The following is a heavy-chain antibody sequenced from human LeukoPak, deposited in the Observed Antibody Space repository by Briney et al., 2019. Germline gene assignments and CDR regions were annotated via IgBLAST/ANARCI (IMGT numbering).Heavy chain of an antibody. CDR3: TRRGDGYNLDY. D-gene: IGHD5-24*01. V-gene: IGHV3-23*01. Sequence: GGSLRLSCAASGFTFSSYGMSWVRQAPGKGLEWVSAISGSGGSTYYADSMKGRFTIPRDNSKNTAYLQMNSLKTEDTAVYYCTRRGDGYNLDYWGQGTLVTVSS. CDR2: ISGSGGST. J-gene: IGHJ4*02. CDR1: GFTFSSYG.